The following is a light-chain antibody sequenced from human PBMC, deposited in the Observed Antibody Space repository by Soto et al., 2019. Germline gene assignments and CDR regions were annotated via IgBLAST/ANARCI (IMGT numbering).Light chain of an antibody. CDR2: GAS. V-gene: IGKV3-20*01. CDR1: QSVSSSY. J-gene: IGKJ2*01. Sequence: EIVLTQSPGTLSLSPGERATLSCRASQSVSSSYLAWYQQKPGQAPRLLIYGASSRATGIPDRFSGSGSGTDFTLTIRRLEPEDFAVYYCPQYGSSPPYTFGKGTKLDIK. CDR3: PQYGSSPPYT.